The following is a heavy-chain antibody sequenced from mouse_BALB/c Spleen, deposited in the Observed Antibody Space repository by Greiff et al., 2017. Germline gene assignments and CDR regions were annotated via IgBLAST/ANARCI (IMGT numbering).Heavy chain of an antibody. J-gene: IGHJ4*01. Sequence: VQLQQSGAELVRPGTSVKISCKASGYAFTNYWLGWVKQRPGHGLEWIGDIYPGSGNTYYNEKFKGKATLTADKSSSTAYMQLSSLTSEDSAVYFCASGGAMDYWGQGTSVTVSS. CDR3: ASGGAMDY. V-gene: IGHV1-63*01. CDR1: GYAFTNYW. CDR2: IYPGSGNT.